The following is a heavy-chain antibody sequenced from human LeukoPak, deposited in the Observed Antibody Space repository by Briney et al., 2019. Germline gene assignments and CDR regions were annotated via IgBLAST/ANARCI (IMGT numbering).Heavy chain of an antibody. D-gene: IGHD2-8*01. CDR2: IDSDGSST. V-gene: IGHV3-74*01. CDR3: AKDTSIGKYCTNGVCSPFDY. J-gene: IGHJ4*02. Sequence: GGSLRLSCAASEFTFSNHWMHWVRQGPGKGLVWVSRIDSDGSSTSYADSVRGRFTISRDNSRNTLYLQMISLRPEDTAVYYCAKDTSIGKYCTNGVCSPFDYWGQGTLVTVSS. CDR1: EFTFSNHW.